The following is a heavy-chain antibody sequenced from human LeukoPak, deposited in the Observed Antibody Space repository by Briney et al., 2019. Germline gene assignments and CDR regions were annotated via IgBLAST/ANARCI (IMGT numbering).Heavy chain of an antibody. J-gene: IGHJ5*02. CDR3: ARTPLSCSGGSCWFDP. Sequence: SVKVSCKASGGTFSSYAISWVRQAPGQGFEWMGTIIPIFGTANYAQKFQGRVTITTDESTSTAYMELSSLRSEDTAVYYCARTPLSCSGGSCWFDPWGQRTLVTVSS. CDR2: IIPIFGTA. CDR1: GGTFSSYA. D-gene: IGHD2-15*01. V-gene: IGHV1-69*05.